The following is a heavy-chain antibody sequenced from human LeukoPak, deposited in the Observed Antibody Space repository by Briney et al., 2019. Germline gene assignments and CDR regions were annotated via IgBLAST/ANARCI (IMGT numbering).Heavy chain of an antibody. J-gene: IGHJ4*02. CDR1: GFTFRRYW. CDR2: IKEDGSEK. V-gene: IGHV3-7*01. D-gene: IGHD2-15*01. Sequence: SGGSLRLSCAASGFTFRRYWMSWVRQAPGKGLEWLANIKEDGSEKYYVDSVKVRFTISRDNAKNSLYLQMNSLRAEDTAVYYCARDDIATYDYWGQGTLVTVSS. CDR3: ARDDIATYDY.